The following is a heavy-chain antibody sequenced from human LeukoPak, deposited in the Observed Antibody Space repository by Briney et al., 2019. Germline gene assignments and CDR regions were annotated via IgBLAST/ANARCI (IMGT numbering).Heavy chain of an antibody. J-gene: IGHJ4*02. CDR1: GFTVGGTY. V-gene: IGHV3-53*01. CDR3: AGATKWLAHDF. CDR2: IFDAGRT. D-gene: IGHD6-19*01. Sequence: GGSLRLSCAASGFTVGGTYMSWVRQAAGKGWQWVSTIFDAGRTTYADSVQGRFTISRDSYMNTLFLQMNSLRADDTAVYYCAGATKWLAHDFWGQGTLVTVSS.